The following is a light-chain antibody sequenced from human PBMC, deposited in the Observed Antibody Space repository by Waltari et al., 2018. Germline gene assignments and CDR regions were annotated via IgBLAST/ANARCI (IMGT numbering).Light chain of an antibody. Sequence: QSALTQPPSASGSPGQSVTISCTGTSSDVGHYNYVSWYPQRPGSAPTLIVYEVQKRHSGVPDRFSGSKSGNTAYLTVSGLQGEDEAEYFCSAYAGSNNLLFGGGTKLTVL. CDR1: SSDVGHYNY. V-gene: IGLV2-8*01. CDR2: EVQ. J-gene: IGLJ3*02. CDR3: SAYAGSNNLL.